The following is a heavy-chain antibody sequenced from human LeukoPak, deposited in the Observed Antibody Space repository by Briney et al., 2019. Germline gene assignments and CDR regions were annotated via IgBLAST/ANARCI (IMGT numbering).Heavy chain of an antibody. J-gene: IGHJ6*03. CDR3: ARDRHYYYDSSGSSYYYYMDV. V-gene: IGHV1-8*01. Sequence: GASVKVSCKASGYTFTSYDINWVRQATGQGLEWMGWMNPNSGNTGYAQKFQGRVTMTRNTSISTAYMELSSLRSEDTAVYYCARDRHYYYDSSGSSYYYYMDVWGKGTTVTVSS. CDR2: MNPNSGNT. D-gene: IGHD3-22*01. CDR1: GYTFTSYD.